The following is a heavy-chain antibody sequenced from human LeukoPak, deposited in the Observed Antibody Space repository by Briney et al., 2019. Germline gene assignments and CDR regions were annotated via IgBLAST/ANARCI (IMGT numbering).Heavy chain of an antibody. CDR1: GGSFSGYY. D-gene: IGHD6-13*01. CDR2: INHSGST. V-gene: IGHV4-34*01. CDR3: ARVGAAAGTVDY. J-gene: IGHJ4*02. Sequence: PSETLSLTCAVYGGSFSGYYWSWIRQPPGKGLEWIGEINHSGSTNYNLSLKSRVTISVDTSKNQFSLKLSSVTAADTAVYYCARVGAAAGTVDYWGQGTLVTVSS.